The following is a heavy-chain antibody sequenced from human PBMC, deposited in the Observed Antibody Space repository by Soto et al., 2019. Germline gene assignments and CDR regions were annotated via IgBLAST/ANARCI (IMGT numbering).Heavy chain of an antibody. V-gene: IGHV3-48*03. CDR3: ATAGLTGTV. D-gene: IGHD3-9*01. CDR1: GFTFSSYE. CDR2: TSVSGTMR. Sequence: QLVESGGGSVQPGRSLRLSCAPSGFTFSSYEMNWVRQAPGKGLEWVSYTSVSGTMRFYADAVKGRFTISRDNTKKILYLQMNSLRAEDTALYYCATAGLTGTVWGQGTTVTVSS. J-gene: IGHJ6*02.